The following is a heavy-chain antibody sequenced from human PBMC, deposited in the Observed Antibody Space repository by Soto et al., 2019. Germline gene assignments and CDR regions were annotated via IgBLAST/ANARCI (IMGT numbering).Heavy chain of an antibody. Sequence: QVQLVQSGAEGKKPGSSVKVSCKASGGTFSSYAISWVRQAPGQGLEWMGGIITIFGTANYAQKFQGRVTMIADESTSTAYMELSSMRSEDTAVYYCARTRSYYDSRGTDVDAFDIWGQGTMVTVSS. CDR1: GGTFSSYA. J-gene: IGHJ3*02. CDR2: IITIFGTA. CDR3: ARTRSYYDSRGTDVDAFDI. V-gene: IGHV1-69*01. D-gene: IGHD3-22*01.